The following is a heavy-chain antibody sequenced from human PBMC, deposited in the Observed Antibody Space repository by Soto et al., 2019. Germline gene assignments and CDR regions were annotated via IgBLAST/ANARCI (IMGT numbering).Heavy chain of an antibody. CDR3: ARDLGHRHQIIAAAGTELNWFDP. CDR1: GYTFTGYY. CDR2: INPNSGGT. Sequence: ASVKVSCKASGYTFTGYYMHWVRQAPGQGLEWMGWINPNSGGTNYAQKFQGWVTMTRDTSISTAYMELRRLRSDDTAVYYCARDLGHRHQIIAAAGTELNWFDPWGQGTLVTVSS. V-gene: IGHV1-2*04. J-gene: IGHJ5*02. D-gene: IGHD6-13*01.